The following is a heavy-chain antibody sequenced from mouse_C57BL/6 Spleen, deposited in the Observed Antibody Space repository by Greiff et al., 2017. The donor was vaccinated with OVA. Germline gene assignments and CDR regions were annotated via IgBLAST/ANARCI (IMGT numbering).Heavy chain of an antibody. J-gene: IGHJ3*01. Sequence: VQRVESGPELVKPGASVKISCKASGYAFSSSWMNWVKQRPGKGLEWIGRIYPGDGDTNSNGKLKGKATLTADKSSSTAYMQLSSLTSEDSAVYFCAREVYDFWGQGTLVTVSA. CDR1: GYAFSSSW. V-gene: IGHV1-82*01. D-gene: IGHD2-4*01. CDR2: IYPGDGDT. CDR3: AREVYDF.